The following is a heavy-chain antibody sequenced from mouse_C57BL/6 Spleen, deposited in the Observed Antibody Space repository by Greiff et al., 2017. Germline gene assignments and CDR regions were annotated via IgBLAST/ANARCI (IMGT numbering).Heavy chain of an antibody. J-gene: IGHJ4*01. CDR2: INPNNGGT. D-gene: IGHD2-2*01. CDR3: ARSTRVTTRAMDY. V-gene: IGHV1-22*01. Sequence: VQLQQSGPELVKPGASVKMSCKASGYTFTDYNMHWVKQSHGKSLEWIGYINPNNGGTSYNQKFKGKATLTVNKSSSTAYMELRSLTSEDSAVYYCARSTRVTTRAMDYWGQGTSVTVSS. CDR1: GYTFTDYN.